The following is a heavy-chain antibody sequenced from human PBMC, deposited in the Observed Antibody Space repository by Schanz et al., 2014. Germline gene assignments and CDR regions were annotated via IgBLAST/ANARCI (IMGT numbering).Heavy chain of an antibody. CDR1: KSTFNNYP. J-gene: IGHJ4*02. Sequence: EVQLLESGGGLVQPGGTLRLSCEASKSTFNNYPMSWVRQAPGKGLEWVATITSSGGNAYYADSVRGRFAISRDSSKNPVYLQVNSLRLEDTAIYYCAKTGGVGVRYYFDPWGQGTLVTVSS. CDR2: ITSSGGNA. CDR3: AKTGGVGVRYYFDP. V-gene: IGHV3-23*01. D-gene: IGHD3-10*01.